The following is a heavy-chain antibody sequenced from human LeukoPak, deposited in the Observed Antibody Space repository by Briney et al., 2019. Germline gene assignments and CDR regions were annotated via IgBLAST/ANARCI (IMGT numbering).Heavy chain of an antibody. CDR2: INPSGGST. V-gene: IGHV1-46*01. CDR1: GYTFTSYY. Sequence: ASVKVSCKASGYTFTSYYMHWVRQAPGQGLEWMGIINPSGGSTSYAQKFQGRVTMTRDTSTSTVYMELSSLRSEDTAVYYCARDDLRYFDWLTYYYGMDVWSQGTTVTVSS. CDR3: ARDDLRYFDWLTYYYGMDV. D-gene: IGHD3-9*01. J-gene: IGHJ6*02.